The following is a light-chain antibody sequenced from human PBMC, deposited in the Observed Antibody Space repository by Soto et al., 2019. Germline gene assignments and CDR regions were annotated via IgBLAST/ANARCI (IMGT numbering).Light chain of an antibody. V-gene: IGLV2-8*01. CDR3: SSYAGSNNYV. CDR1: SSDVGGYNY. J-gene: IGLJ1*01. CDR2: EVS. Sequence: QCVLTQPPSASGSPGQSVTISCTGTSSDVGGYNYVSWYQQHPGKAPKLMIYEVSKRPSGVPDRFSGSKSGNTASLTVSGLQAEDEADYYCSSYAGSNNYVLGTGTKVTVL.